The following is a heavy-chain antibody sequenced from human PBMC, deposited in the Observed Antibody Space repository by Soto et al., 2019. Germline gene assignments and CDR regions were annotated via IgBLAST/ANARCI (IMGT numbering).Heavy chain of an antibody. CDR3: ARDTEEYSGFRLAFDI. J-gene: IGHJ3*02. CDR1: GGTFSSYT. D-gene: IGHD5-12*01. V-gene: IGHV1-69*04. Sequence: GASVKVSCKASGGTFSSYTISWVRQAPGQGLEWMGRIIPILGIANYAQKFQGRVTITADKSTSTAYMELSSLRSEDTAVYYCARDTEEYSGFRLAFDIWGQGTMVTVSS. CDR2: IIPILGIA.